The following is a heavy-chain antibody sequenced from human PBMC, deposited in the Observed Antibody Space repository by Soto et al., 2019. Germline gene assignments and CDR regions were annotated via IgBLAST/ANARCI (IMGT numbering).Heavy chain of an antibody. D-gene: IGHD6-13*01. CDR3: AKDAGYFDY. Sequence: GGSRRLSCEASGFTFSSYAMNWVRQAQGKGLEWVSAISGSGGSTYYADSVKGRFTISRDNSKKTLYLQMNSLRAEDTAVYFCAKDAGYFDYWGQGTLVTVSS. J-gene: IGHJ4*02. V-gene: IGHV3-23*01. CDR2: ISGSGGST. CDR1: GFTFSSYA.